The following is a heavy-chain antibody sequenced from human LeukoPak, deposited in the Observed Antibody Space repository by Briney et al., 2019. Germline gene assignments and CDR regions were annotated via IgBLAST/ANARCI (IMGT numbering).Heavy chain of an antibody. CDR1: GYNFTSYW. CDR3: STHSQYSRPYYYYYMDV. CDR2: IYPGDSDT. Sequence: GESLKISCKGSGYNFTSYWIAWVRQMPGKGLEWMGIIYPGDSDTRYSPSFQGQVTISADKSLSTAYLQWSSLKASDTAMYYYSTHSQYSRPYYYYYMDVWGKGTTVTVSS. V-gene: IGHV5-51*01. D-gene: IGHD6-13*01. J-gene: IGHJ6*03.